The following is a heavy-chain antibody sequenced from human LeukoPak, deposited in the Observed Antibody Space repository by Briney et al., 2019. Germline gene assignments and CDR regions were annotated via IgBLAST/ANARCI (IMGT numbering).Heavy chain of an antibody. CDR1: GFTFSSYC. D-gene: IGHD3-10*01. CDR2: ISYDGSNK. Sequence: PGGSLRLSCAASGFTFSSYCMHWVRQAPGKGLEWVAVISYDGSNKYYADSVKGRFTFSRDISKNTLYLYLQMNSLRAEDTAVYYCAREGYYATIDYWGQGTLVTVSS. V-gene: IGHV3-33*01. CDR3: AREGYYATIDY. J-gene: IGHJ4*02.